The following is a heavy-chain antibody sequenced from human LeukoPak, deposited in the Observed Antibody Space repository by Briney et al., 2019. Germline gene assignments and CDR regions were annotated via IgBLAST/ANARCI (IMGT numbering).Heavy chain of an antibody. CDR1: GFRLSDYD. Sequence: GGSLRLSCAASGFRLSDYDMNWVRQAPGKGLEWVSSISTGSRYIYYAYSVKGRFTISRDDAKNSLYLQMNSLRAEDTALYYCARTTDLEMATIFDYWGQGTLVTVSS. J-gene: IGHJ4*02. CDR2: ISTGSRYI. D-gene: IGHD5-24*01. CDR3: ARTTDLEMATIFDY. V-gene: IGHV3-21*04.